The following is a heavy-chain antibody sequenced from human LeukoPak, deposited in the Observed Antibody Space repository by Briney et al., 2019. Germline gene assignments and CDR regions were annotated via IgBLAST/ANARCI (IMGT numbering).Heavy chain of an antibody. CDR3: AKDRTPYYYDSSGYYPGVGGPLGY. Sequence: GRSLRLSCAASGFTFDDYAMHWVRQAPGKGLEWVSGISWNSGSIGYADSVKGRFTIPRDNAKNSLYLQMNSLRAEDTALYYCAKDRTPYYYDSSGYYPGVGGPLGYWGQGTLVTVSS. CDR1: GFTFDDYA. J-gene: IGHJ4*02. V-gene: IGHV3-9*01. CDR2: ISWNSGSI. D-gene: IGHD3-22*01.